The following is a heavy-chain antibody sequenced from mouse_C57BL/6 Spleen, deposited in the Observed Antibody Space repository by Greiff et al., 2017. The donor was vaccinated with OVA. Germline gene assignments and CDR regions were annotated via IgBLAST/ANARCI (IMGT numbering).Heavy chain of an antibody. J-gene: IGHJ3*01. V-gene: IGHV1-59*01. CDR3: ARWDYDYDGFAY. CDR1: GYTFTSYW. D-gene: IGHD2-4*01. Sequence: QVQLQQPGAELVRPGTSVKLSCKASGYTFTSYWMHWVKQRPGQGLEWIGVIDPSDSYTNYNQKFKGKATLTVDTSSSTAYMQLSSLTSEDSAVYYCARWDYDYDGFAYWGQGTLVTVSA. CDR2: IDPSDSYT.